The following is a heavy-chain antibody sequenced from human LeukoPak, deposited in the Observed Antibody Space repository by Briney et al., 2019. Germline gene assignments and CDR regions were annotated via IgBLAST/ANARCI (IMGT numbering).Heavy chain of an antibody. Sequence: PSETLSLTCAVSGDSISSGGYSWSWIRQTPGKGLEWIAYIHDSGSTYNNPSLKSRLSISIDTSKNQFSLKLNSVTAADTAVYYCARVVAAAGNNWFDPWGQGTLVTVSS. J-gene: IGHJ5*02. CDR2: IHDSGST. CDR1: GDSISSGGYS. CDR3: ARVVAAAGNNWFDP. D-gene: IGHD6-13*01. V-gene: IGHV4-30-4*07.